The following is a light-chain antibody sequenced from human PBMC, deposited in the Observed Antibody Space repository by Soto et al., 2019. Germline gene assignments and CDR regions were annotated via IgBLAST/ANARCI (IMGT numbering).Light chain of an antibody. J-gene: IGKJ1*01. V-gene: IGKV4-1*01. Sequence: DIVMIQSPDSLAVSLGERATINCKSSQSVLYSSNNKNYLAWYQQKPRQPPKLLISWASTRESGVPDRFSGSGSGTDFTLTISSLQAEDVAVYYCQQYYTTQWTFGHETNVEIK. CDR2: WAS. CDR3: QQYYTTQWT. CDR1: QSVLYSSNNKNY.